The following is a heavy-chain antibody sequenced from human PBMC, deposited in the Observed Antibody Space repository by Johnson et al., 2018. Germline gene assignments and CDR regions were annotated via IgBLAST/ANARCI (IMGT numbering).Heavy chain of an antibody. CDR3: ARGEGATPPHYYGMDV. CDR1: GGTFSSYA. J-gene: IGHJ6*02. CDR2: IIPIFGTA. V-gene: IGHV1-69*01. D-gene: IGHD1-26*01. Sequence: QVQLVQSGAEVKKPGFSVKVSCKASGGTFSSYAISWVRQAPGQGLEWMGGIIPIFGTANYAQKFPGRVTLTADESTSTAYMERSSLRSEDPAVYYCARGEGATPPHYYGMDVWGQGTTVTGSS.